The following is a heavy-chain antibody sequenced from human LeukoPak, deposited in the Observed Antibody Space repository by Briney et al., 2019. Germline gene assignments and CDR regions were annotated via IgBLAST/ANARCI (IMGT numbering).Heavy chain of an antibody. J-gene: IGHJ4*02. D-gene: IGHD4-23*01. CDR1: GFTFSSYG. CDR3: ARDTYGGNSD. V-gene: IGHV3-48*04. CDR2: ISSSGSTI. Sequence: PGGSLRLSCAASGFTFSSYGMHWVRQAPGKGLEWVSYISSSGSTIYYADSVKGRFTISRDNAKNSLYLQMNSLRAEDTAVYYCARDTYGGNSDWGQGTLVTVSS.